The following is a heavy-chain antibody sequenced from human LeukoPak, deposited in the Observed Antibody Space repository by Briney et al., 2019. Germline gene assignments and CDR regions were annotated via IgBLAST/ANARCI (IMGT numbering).Heavy chain of an antibody. CDR2: ISSNGGST. Sequence: GSLRLSCAASGFTFSNYAMHWVRQAPGKGLEFVSGISSNGGSTYYGNSVEGRFTISRDNSKNTLYLQLGSLRAEDMAVYYCARGLDSGSYYWGQGTLVTVSS. CDR1: GFTFSNYA. J-gene: IGHJ4*02. CDR3: ARGLDSGSYY. D-gene: IGHD1-26*01. V-gene: IGHV3-64*01.